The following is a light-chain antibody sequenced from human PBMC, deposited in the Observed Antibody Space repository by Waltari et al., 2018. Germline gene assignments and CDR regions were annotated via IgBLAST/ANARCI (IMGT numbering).Light chain of an antibody. J-gene: IGLJ2*01. V-gene: IGLV2-8*01. CDR3: SSYAGRNGVI. CDR2: EVT. CDR1: SSDVGAYDY. Sequence: PGQSVTISCTGTSSDVGAYDYVSWYQQHPGKAPKLMLSEVTQRPSGVLDRFSGSKSGNTASLTVSGLQAEDEAVYYCSSYAGRNGVIFGGGTMLTVL.